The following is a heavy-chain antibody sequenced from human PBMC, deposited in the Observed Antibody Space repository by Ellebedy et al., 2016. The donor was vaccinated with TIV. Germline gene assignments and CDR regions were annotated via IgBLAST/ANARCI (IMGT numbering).Heavy chain of an antibody. J-gene: IGHJ4*02. CDR3: AKEAWFLFGVYCTTTRCYSDY. D-gene: IGHD2-2*01. CDR1: GFTFSSYA. CDR2: ISYDGSNK. Sequence: PGGSLRLSCAASGFTFSSYAMHWVRQAPGKGLEWVAVISYDGSNKYYADSVKGRFTISRDNSKDTLYLQMNSLRGDDTAVYYCAKEAWFLFGVYCTTTRCYSDYWGQGTLLTVSS. V-gene: IGHV3-30-3*01.